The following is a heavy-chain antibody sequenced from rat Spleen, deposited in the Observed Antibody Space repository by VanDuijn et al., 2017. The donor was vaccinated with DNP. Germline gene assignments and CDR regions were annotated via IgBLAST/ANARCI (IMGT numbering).Heavy chain of an antibody. CDR3: TKDLQLSAMDA. D-gene: IGHD1-1*01. Sequence: EVQLVETGGDLVPPGRSLKLSCVASGFTFSTYWMFWIRQAPEKGLEWVASINPDGGSTYCQDSVKGRFTISRDNAENTVYLQMNSLRSEDTATYYCTKDLQLSAMDAWGQGTSVTVSS. CDR1: GFTFSTYW. V-gene: IGHV5-58*01. J-gene: IGHJ4*01. CDR2: INPDGGST.